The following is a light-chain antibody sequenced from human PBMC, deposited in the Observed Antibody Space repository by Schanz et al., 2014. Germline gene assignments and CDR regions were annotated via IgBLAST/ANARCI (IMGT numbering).Light chain of an antibody. CDR1: PLLLPS. J-gene: IGKJ2*01. CDR3: QQSHTSPVT. CDR2: AAS. Sequence: DIQMTQSPSSLSSSLRDSFHITCLSLPLLLPSFPWYQHKPGKAPKLLIYAASSLQGGVPSRFSGSGSGTDFTLTISSLQPEDFATYYCQQSHTSPVTFGQGTKLEIK. V-gene: IGKV1-39*01.